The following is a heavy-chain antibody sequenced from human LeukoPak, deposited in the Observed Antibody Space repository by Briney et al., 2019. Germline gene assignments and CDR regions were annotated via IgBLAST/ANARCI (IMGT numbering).Heavy chain of an antibody. Sequence: SGPPPVNPTQTLTLTCTFAGLSLTRSGVGVGWVRQPPGKALEWLALIYGDGDERYSPSLQRRVTITKDSSKSQVVLKMTNVDPVDTGTYYCAYSGSYHYAAVRGKGTTVTVSS. CDR3: AYSGSYHYAAV. D-gene: IGHD2-2*01. CDR1: GLSLTRSGVG. V-gene: IGHV2-5*02. J-gene: IGHJ6*04. CDR2: IYGDGDE.